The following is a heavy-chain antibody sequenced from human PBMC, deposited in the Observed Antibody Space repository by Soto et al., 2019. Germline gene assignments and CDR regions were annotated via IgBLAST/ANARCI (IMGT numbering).Heavy chain of an antibody. CDR3: AKGHCSGGSCYGPFDY. CDR1: GFTFDDYA. J-gene: IGHJ4*02. CDR2: ISWNSGSI. D-gene: IGHD2-15*01. Sequence: SLRLSCAASGFTFDDYAMHWVRQAPGKGLEWVSGISWNSGSIGYADSVKGRFTISRDNAKNSLYLQMNSLRAEDTALYYCAKGHCSGGSCYGPFDYWGQGTLVTVSS. V-gene: IGHV3-9*01.